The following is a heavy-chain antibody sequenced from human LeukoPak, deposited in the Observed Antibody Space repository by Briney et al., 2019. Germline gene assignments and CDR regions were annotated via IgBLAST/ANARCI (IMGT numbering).Heavy chain of an antibody. CDR2: IYYSGST. D-gene: IGHD1-7*01. J-gene: IGHJ4*02. CDR3: ARGSRELYYFDY. Sequence: PSETLSLTCTVSGGSISSYYWSWIRQPPGKGLEWIGYIYYSGSTKYNPSLKSRVTISVDASKTQFSLKLNSVTAADTAVYYCARGSRELYYFDYWGQGTLVTISS. CDR1: GGSISSYY. V-gene: IGHV4-59*01.